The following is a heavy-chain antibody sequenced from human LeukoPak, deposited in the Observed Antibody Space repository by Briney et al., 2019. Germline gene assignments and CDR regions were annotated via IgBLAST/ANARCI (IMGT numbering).Heavy chain of an antibody. CDR2: ISWNSGSI. Sequence: PGGSLRLSCAASGFTFDDYAMHWVRQAPGKGLEWVSGISWNSGSIGYADSVKGRFTISRDNAKNSLYLQMNSLRAEDTALYYCAKDRGAGSSWYATMPTDWGQGTLVTVSS. V-gene: IGHV3-9*01. J-gene: IGHJ4*02. CDR3: AKDRGAGSSWYATMPTD. D-gene: IGHD6-13*01. CDR1: GFTFDDYA.